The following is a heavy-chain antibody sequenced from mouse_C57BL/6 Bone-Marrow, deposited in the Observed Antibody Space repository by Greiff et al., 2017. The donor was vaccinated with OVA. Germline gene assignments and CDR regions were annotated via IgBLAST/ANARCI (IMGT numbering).Heavy chain of an antibody. Sequence: VQLKQSGAELVRPGASVKLSCTASGFNIKDYYMHWVKQRPEQGLEWIGRIDPEDGDTEYAPKFQGKATMTADTASNPAYLQLSSLTSEDTSVYYCTTGDYGFAYWGQGTLVTVSA. J-gene: IGHJ3*01. CDR2: IDPEDGDT. V-gene: IGHV14-1*01. CDR1: GFNIKDYY. D-gene: IGHD2-4*01. CDR3: TTGDYGFAY.